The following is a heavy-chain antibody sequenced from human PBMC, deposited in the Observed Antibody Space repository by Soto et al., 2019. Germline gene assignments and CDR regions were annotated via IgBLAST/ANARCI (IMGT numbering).Heavy chain of an antibody. J-gene: IGHJ4*02. Sequence: EVQLLESGGGLVQPGGSLRLSCAASGLTFSTYAMSWGRQAPGKGLEWVSGISNSGGNTYYADSVKGRFTISRDNSKSTLYLQMISLRAEDTAVYYCAKDPYYDSGSHPPDYWGQGTLVTVSS. CDR2: ISNSGGNT. CDR1: GLTFSTYA. V-gene: IGHV3-23*01. D-gene: IGHD3-10*01. CDR3: AKDPYYDSGSHPPDY.